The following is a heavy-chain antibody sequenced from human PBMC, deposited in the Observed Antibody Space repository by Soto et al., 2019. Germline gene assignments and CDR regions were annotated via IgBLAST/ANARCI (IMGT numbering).Heavy chain of an antibody. CDR3: ARIRGYWSGLDV. CDR2: ITGTGGKT. V-gene: IGHV3-23*01. CDR1: GFPLSTYG. J-gene: IGHJ6*02. Sequence: EVQLLESGGGLVQPGGSLRLSCAASGFPLSTYGMTWVRQAPGKGLEWVSAITGTGGKTYYVDSVKGRFTSSRDNSKNMLYLQVNRLRVEDTAVYYCARIRGYWSGLDVWGQGTRVTVSS. D-gene: IGHD2-8*02.